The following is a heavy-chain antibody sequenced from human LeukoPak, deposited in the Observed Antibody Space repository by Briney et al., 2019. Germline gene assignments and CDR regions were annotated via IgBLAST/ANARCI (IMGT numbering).Heavy chain of an antibody. Sequence: SETLSLTCTVSGGSISSYYWRWIRQPPGKGLEGIGDNCYSGSTNYNPSLKSRVTISVDTSKNQFSLKLSSVTAADTAVYYCARADDAYDFWSGYPMYYFDYWGQGTLVTVSS. J-gene: IGHJ4*02. CDR3: ARADDAYDFWSGYPMYYFDY. V-gene: IGHV4-59*01. CDR2: NCYSGST. D-gene: IGHD3-3*01. CDR1: GGSISSYY.